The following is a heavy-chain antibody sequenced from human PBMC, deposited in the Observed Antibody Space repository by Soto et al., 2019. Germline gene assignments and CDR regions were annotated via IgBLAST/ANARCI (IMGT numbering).Heavy chain of an antibody. CDR2: ISSNSGYI. V-gene: IGHV3-21*01. CDR1: GFTFRLRA. Sequence: EVQLVESGGGLVKPGGSLRLSCAASGFTFRLRAMNWVRQAPGKGLEWVSYISSNSGYIYYADSVKGRFTISRDNAQKSLYLQMDRLSVEDTAVYYCSSDSTVWEGRGAAFDIWGLGTQVTVSS. J-gene: IGHJ3*02. CDR3: SSDSTVWEGRGAAFDI. D-gene: IGHD1-26*01.